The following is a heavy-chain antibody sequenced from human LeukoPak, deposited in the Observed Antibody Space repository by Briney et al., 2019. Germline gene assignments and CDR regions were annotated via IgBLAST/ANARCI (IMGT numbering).Heavy chain of an antibody. V-gene: IGHV3-30*02. Sequence: GGSLRLSCAASGFTFRSHDMHWVRQAPGKGLECVTSVRFDGSDKKYADSVKGRFTISRDNSKNTLSLQMISLRTEDTAMYYCAKSLYPDAFDIWGPGTMVTVS. CDR3: AKSLYPDAFDI. J-gene: IGHJ3*02. D-gene: IGHD2-8*01. CDR1: GFTFRSHD. CDR2: VRFDGSDK.